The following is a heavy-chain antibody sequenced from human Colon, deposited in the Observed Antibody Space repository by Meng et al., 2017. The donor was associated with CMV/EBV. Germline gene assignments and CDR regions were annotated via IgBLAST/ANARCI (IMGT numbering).Heavy chain of an antibody. CDR3: ARAPRIFEDSTSSPSYYFDY. CDR1: GFTFSSYG. V-gene: IGHV3-48*04. Sequence: GESLKISCAASGFTFSSYGMNWVRQAPGKGLEWVSYISSSGSTIYYADSVKGRFTISRDNAKNSLYLQMNSLRAEDTAVYYCARAPRIFEDSTSSPSYYFDYWGQGTLVTVSS. CDR2: ISSSGSTI. J-gene: IGHJ4*02. D-gene: IGHD2-2*01.